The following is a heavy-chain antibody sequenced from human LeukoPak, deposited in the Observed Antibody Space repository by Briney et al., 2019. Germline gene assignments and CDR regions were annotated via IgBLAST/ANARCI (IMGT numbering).Heavy chain of an antibody. J-gene: IGHJ4*02. Sequence: PGGSLRLSCAASGFSFRSYGIHWVRQAPGKGLDWVAVIRYDGNKKYYADAVKGRFTITRDNSKNTLYLQMNSLRTEDTAMYFCAKEIYDDSSAFFDYWGQGTLVTVSS. V-gene: IGHV3-30*02. CDR2: IRYDGNKK. CDR3: AKEIYDDSSAFFDY. D-gene: IGHD3-22*01. CDR1: GFSFRSYG.